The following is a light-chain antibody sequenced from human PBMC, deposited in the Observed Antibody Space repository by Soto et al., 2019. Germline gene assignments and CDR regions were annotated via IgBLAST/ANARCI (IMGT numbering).Light chain of an antibody. CDR3: QQRSKWPS. V-gene: IGKV4-1*01. CDR1: QSVFYRSISRSY. Sequence: DIMVSPSPDALPVSLAERATINSKSSQSVFYRSISRSYLAWYQQKPGQPPKLLIYWASTRESGVPSRFSGSGSGTEFTLTISSLEPEDFAPYYCQQRSKWPSFGQGTRLEI. CDR2: WAS. J-gene: IGKJ5*01.